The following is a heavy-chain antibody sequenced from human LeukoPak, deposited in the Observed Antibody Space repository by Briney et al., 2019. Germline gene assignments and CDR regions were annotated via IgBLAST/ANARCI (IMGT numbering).Heavy chain of an antibody. CDR3: AKGGIAAAGPHRY. D-gene: IGHD6-13*01. CDR2: ISWNSGSI. Sequence: QAGGSLRLSCAASGFTFDDYAMHWVRRAPGKGLEWVSGISWNSGSIGYADSVKGRFTISRDNAKNSLYLQMNSLRAEDTALYYCAKGGIAAAGPHRYWGQGTLVTVSS. CDR1: GFTFDDYA. J-gene: IGHJ4*02. V-gene: IGHV3-9*01.